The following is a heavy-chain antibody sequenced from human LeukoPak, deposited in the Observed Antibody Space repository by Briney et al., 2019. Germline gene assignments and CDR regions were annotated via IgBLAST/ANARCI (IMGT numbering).Heavy chain of an antibody. J-gene: IGHJ3*02. CDR3: ASTRGMDVYYYGSGSYSTDAFDI. CDR2: ISSSSSYI. CDR1: GFTFSSYS. D-gene: IGHD3-10*01. Sequence: PGGSLRLSCAASGFTFSSYSMNWVRQAPGKGLEWVSSISSSSSYIYYADSVKGRFTISRDNAKNPLYLQMNSLRAEDTAVYYCASTRGMDVYYYGSGSYSTDAFDIWGQGTMVTVSS. V-gene: IGHV3-21*01.